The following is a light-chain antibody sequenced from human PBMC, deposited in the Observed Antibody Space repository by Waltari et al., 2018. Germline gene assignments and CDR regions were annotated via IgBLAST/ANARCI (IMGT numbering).Light chain of an antibody. J-gene: IGLJ3*02. CDR2: KGI. V-gene: IGLV8-61*01. CDR1: SGSVSCTSY. Sequence: QTVVNQEPSLSVSPGGTVTLTCALSSGSVSCTSYPTWYQQTPGQPPRTLVYKGISRSSGVPDRFSGSILGNTAALTITGAQADDESDYYCSMYMGSGVWVFGGGTKLTVL. CDR3: SMYMGSGVWV.